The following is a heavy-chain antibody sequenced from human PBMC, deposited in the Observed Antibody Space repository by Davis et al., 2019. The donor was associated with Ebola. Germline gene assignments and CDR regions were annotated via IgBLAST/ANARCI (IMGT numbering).Heavy chain of an antibody. D-gene: IGHD3-22*01. CDR2: ISYDGSNK. J-gene: IGHJ4*02. CDR1: GFTFSSYG. Sequence: PGGSLRLSCAASGFTFSSYGMHWVRQAPGKGLEWVAVISYDGSNKYYADSVKGRFTISRDNSKNTLYLQMNSLRAEDTAVYYCAREVIIIDYWGQGTLVTVSS. CDR3: AREVIIIDY. V-gene: IGHV3-30*03.